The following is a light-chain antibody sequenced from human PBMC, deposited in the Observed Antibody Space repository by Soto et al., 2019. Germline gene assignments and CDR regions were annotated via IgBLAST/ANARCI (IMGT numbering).Light chain of an antibody. J-gene: IGKJ5*01. CDR1: QSVRSNY. V-gene: IGKV3D-20*01. CDR3: QQYGSSPT. CDR2: DAS. Sequence: EIVFPQSPATLSLSPGERSTRSCGARQSVRSNYLAWYQQKPGLAPRLLIFDASIRATGIPDRFSGSGSGTHFTLTINRLEPEDSAVYYCQQYGSSPTVGQGTRLEIK.